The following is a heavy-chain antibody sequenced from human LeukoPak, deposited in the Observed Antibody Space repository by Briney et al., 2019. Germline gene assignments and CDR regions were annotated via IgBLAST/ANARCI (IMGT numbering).Heavy chain of an antibody. D-gene: IGHD6-19*01. Sequence: GGSLRVSCAASGVTFRSDGMHWVRQAPGKGLVGVAVIWYDGSNKYYADSVKGRFTISRDNSKNTLYLQMNSLRAEDTAVYYCATLSSGPTTPRYYFDYWGQGTLVTVSS. CDR2: IWYDGSNK. CDR1: GVTFRSDG. CDR3: ATLSSGPTTPRYYFDY. V-gene: IGHV3-33*01. J-gene: IGHJ4*02.